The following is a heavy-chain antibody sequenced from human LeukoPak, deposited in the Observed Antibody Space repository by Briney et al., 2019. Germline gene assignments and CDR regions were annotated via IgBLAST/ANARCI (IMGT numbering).Heavy chain of an antibody. CDR1: GFTFNNFW. Sequence: GGSLRLSCAASGFTFNNFWMSWVRQSPEKGLEWLANIRQDGRETYYVDSVKGRFTISRDNAKNSLYLQMNSLRAEDTAVYYCARELNLNYYDSSGYYPPDYWGQGTLVTVSS. J-gene: IGHJ4*02. D-gene: IGHD3-22*01. CDR2: IRQDGRET. V-gene: IGHV3-7*01. CDR3: ARELNLNYYDSSGYYPPDY.